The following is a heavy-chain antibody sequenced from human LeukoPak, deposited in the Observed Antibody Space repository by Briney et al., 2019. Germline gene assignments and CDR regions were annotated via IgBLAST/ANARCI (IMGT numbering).Heavy chain of an antibody. CDR3: ARTLGPTEGSYPYDY. Sequence: GESLKISCKGSGYSFTIYRIGWVRQTPGKGLEWMGIIYPGDSDTRYSPSFQGQVTISADKSISTAYLQWSSLKASDTAMYYCARTLGPTEGSYPYDYWGQGTLVTVSS. CDR1: GYSFTIYR. CDR2: IYPGDSDT. D-gene: IGHD1-26*01. V-gene: IGHV5-51*01. J-gene: IGHJ4*02.